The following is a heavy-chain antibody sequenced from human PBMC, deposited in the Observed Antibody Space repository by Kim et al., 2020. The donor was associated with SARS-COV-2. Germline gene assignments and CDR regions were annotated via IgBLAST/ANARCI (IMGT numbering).Heavy chain of an antibody. J-gene: IGHJ6*02. D-gene: IGHD4-17*01. Sequence: SETLSLTCAVYGGSFSGYYWSWIRQPPGKGLEWIGEINHSGSTNYNPSLKSRVTISVDTSKNQFSLKLSSVTAADTAVYYCHRGRTVTTFLYYYGMDVWGQGTTVTVSS. CDR2: INHSGST. CDR3: HRGRTVTTFLYYYGMDV. V-gene: IGHV4-34*01. CDR1: GGSFSGYY.